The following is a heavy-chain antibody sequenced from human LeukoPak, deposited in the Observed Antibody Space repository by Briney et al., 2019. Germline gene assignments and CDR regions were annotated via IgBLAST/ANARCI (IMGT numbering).Heavy chain of an antibody. CDR2: IYPGDSDT. CDR3: ARGEYSSSWYPDAFDI. D-gene: IGHD6-13*01. Sequence: GEALKISSKGSGYGFTSYWIGWVRSVPGKGLGWMGIIYPGDSDTRYSPSFQCQVTISADKSISTAYLQWSSLKASDTAMYYCARGEYSSSWYPDAFDIWGQGTMVTVSS. V-gene: IGHV5-51*01. CDR1: GYGFTSYW. J-gene: IGHJ3*02.